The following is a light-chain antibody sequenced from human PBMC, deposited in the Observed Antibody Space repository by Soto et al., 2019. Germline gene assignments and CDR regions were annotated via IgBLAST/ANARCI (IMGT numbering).Light chain of an antibody. Sequence: QSALTQPPSASGSPGQSVTISCTGTSSDVGGYKFVSWYQQHPGKAPKLIIYEVSQRPSGVPHRFSGSKSGNTASLTVAGLQPEDEADYFCGSYAGYSTSVVFGGGTKLTVL. V-gene: IGLV2-8*01. J-gene: IGLJ2*01. CDR1: SSDVGGYKF. CDR2: EVS. CDR3: GSYAGYSTSVV.